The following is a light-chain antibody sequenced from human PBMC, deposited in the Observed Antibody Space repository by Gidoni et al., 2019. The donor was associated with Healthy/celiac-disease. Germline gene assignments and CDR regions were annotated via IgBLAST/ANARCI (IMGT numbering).Light chain of an antibody. CDR3: QQRSNWG. V-gene: IGKV3-11*01. J-gene: IGKJ5*01. CDR1: QSVSSY. CDR2: DAS. Sequence: EIVLTQSPATLSFSPWERATPSCRASQSVSSYLAWYQQKPGQAPRLLIYDASNRATGIPARFSGSGSGTDFTLTISSLEPEDFAVYYCQQRSNWGFGQXTRLEIK.